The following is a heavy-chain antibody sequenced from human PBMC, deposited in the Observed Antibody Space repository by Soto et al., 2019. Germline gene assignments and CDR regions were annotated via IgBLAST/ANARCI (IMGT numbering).Heavy chain of an antibody. CDR3: ATADGFGVVTPFFEY. J-gene: IGHJ4*02. Sequence: SETLSLTCTVSGGSISSRSHYWGWIRQSPGKHLEWIGSSFYRGSTHYNPSLKTRVTISVDTSKNQVSLKLYSATAADTAVYYCATADGFGVVTPFFEYWGQGILVTVSS. CDR1: GGSISSRSHY. D-gene: IGHD3-3*01. V-gene: IGHV4-39*01. CDR2: SFYRGST.